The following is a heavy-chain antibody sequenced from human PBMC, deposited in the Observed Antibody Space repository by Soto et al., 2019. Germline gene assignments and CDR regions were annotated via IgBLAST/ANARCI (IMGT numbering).Heavy chain of an antibody. CDR1: GYTLTELS. Sequence: ASVTVSCQVSGYTLTELSMHWVRQAPGKELEWMGGFDPEDGETIYAQKFQGRVTMTEDTSTDTAYMELSSLRSEDTAVYYCATTPYSSSSYMDVWGQGTTVTVSS. CDR3: ATTPYSSSSYMDV. D-gene: IGHD6-6*01. CDR2: FDPEDGET. J-gene: IGHJ6*02. V-gene: IGHV1-24*01.